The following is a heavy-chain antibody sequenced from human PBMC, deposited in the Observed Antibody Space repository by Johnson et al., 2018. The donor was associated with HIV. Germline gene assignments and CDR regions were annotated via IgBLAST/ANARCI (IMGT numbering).Heavy chain of an antibody. CDR3: AKAELIRFGELNDGFDI. D-gene: IGHD3-10*01. J-gene: IGHJ3*02. V-gene: IGHV3-30*02. CDR2: IRYDGSDK. Sequence: QVQLVESGGGVVQPGRSLRLSCAASGFTFSSYGMHWVRQAPGKGLEWVAFIRYDGSDKYYEVSVKGRFTVSRDNSKNTLYLQMNILGPEDTAVYYCAKAELIRFGELNDGFDIWGQGTMVTVSS. CDR1: GFTFSSYG.